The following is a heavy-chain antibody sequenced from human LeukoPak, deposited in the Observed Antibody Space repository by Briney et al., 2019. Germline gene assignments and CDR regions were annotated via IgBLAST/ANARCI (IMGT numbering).Heavy chain of an antibody. CDR2: ISGSGGST. CDR1: GFTFSSYA. V-gene: IGHV3-23*01. J-gene: IGHJ4*02. D-gene: IGHD3-22*01. CDR3: AKSGSGYYYDSSGLDY. Sequence: GGSLRLSCAASGFTFSSYAMSWVRQAPGKGLEWVSAISGSGGSTYYADSVKGRFTISRDNSKNTLYLQMNSLRAEDTAVYYCAKSGSGYYYDSSGLDYWGKGTLVTVSS.